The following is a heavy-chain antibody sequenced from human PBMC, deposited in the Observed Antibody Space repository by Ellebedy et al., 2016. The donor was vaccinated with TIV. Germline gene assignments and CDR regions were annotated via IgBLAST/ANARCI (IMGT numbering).Heavy chain of an antibody. CDR2: INPNSGGT. Sequence: AASVKVSCKASGYTFIDYYIHWVRQAPGQGLEWMGWINPNSGGTNYAQKFQGWVTMTRDTSISTAYMELSRLSSDDTAVYYCARDGAVTTVFDDWGQGTLVTVSS. J-gene: IGHJ4*02. CDR3: ARDGAVTTVFDD. V-gene: IGHV1-2*04. D-gene: IGHD4-17*01. CDR1: GYTFIDYY.